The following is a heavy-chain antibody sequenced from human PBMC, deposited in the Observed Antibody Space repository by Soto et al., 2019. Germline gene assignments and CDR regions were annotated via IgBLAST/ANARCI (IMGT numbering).Heavy chain of an antibody. Sequence: QVQLQQWGAGLLKPSETLSLTCAVYGGSFSGYYWSWIRQPPGKGLEWIGEINHSGSTNYNPSLKSRVTISVDTSKNQFSLKLSSVTAADTAVYYCVTGYYYYYGMDVWGQGTTVTVSS. CDR3: VTGYYYYYGMDV. V-gene: IGHV4-34*01. CDR1: GGSFSGYY. CDR2: INHSGST. J-gene: IGHJ6*02.